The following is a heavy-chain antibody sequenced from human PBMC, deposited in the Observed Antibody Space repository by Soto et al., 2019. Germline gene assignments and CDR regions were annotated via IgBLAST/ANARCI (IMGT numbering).Heavy chain of an antibody. CDR1: GGTFSSYA. CDR3: ARSQGSSTSLEIYYYYYYGMDV. D-gene: IGHD2-2*01. V-gene: IGHV1-69*01. J-gene: IGHJ6*02. CDR2: IIPIPGTA. Sequence: QVQLVQSGAEVKKPGSSVKVSCKASGGTFSSYAISWVRQAPGQGLEWMGGIIPIPGTANYAQKFQGRVTITADESTSTDYMELSSLRSEDTAVYYCARSQGSSTSLEIYYYYYYGMDVWGQGTTVTVCS.